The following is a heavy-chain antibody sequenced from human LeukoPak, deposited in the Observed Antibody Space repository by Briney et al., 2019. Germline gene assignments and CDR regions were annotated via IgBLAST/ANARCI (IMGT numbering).Heavy chain of an antibody. Sequence: ASVKVSCKASGYTFTGYYMHWVRRAPGQGLEWMGWINPNSGGTNYAQKFQGRVTMTRDTSISTAYMELSRLRSDDTAAYYCARSYYYYYHMDVWGKGTTVTVSS. CDR2: INPNSGGT. J-gene: IGHJ6*03. CDR1: GYTFTGYY. V-gene: IGHV1-2*02. CDR3: ARSYYYYYHMDV.